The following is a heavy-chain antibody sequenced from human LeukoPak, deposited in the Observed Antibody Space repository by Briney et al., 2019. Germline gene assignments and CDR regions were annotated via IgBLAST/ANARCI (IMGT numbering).Heavy chain of an antibody. CDR1: GGSFSGYY. J-gene: IGHJ4*02. D-gene: IGHD3-10*01. CDR2: INHSGST. CDR3: ARSGGSGSYDY. Sequence: SETLSLTCAVYGGSFSGYYWSWIRQPPGKGLEGIGEINHSGSTNYNPSLKSRVTISVDTSKNQFSLKLSSVTAADTAVYYCARSGGSGSYDYWGQGTLVTVSS. V-gene: IGHV4-34*01.